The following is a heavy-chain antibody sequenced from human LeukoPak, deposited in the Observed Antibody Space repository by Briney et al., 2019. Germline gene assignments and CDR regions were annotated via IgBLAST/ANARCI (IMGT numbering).Heavy chain of an antibody. CDR1: GYTFTSYG. J-gene: IGHJ3*02. V-gene: IGHV1-18*01. Sequence: ASVKVSCKASGYTFTSYGISWVRQAPGQGLEWMGWISAYNGNTNYAQKLQGRVTMTTDTSTCTAYMELRSLRSDDTAVYYCARDIPPYYYGSGEAAFDIWGQGTMVTVSS. D-gene: IGHD3-10*01. CDR2: ISAYNGNT. CDR3: ARDIPPYYYGSGEAAFDI.